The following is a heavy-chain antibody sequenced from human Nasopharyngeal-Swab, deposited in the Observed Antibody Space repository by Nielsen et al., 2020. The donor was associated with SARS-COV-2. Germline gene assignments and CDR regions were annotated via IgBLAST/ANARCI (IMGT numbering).Heavy chain of an antibody. CDR3: VRITMVRGADY. V-gene: IGHV3-64D*09. J-gene: IGHJ4*02. CDR1: GFTFSSYA. Sequence: GESLKISCSASGFTFSSYAVRWVRQAPGKGLEYVSAISSNGGSTYYADSVKGRFTISRDNSKNTLYLQMSSLRAEDTAVYYCVRITMVRGADYWGQGTLVTVSS. CDR2: ISSNGGST. D-gene: IGHD3-10*01.